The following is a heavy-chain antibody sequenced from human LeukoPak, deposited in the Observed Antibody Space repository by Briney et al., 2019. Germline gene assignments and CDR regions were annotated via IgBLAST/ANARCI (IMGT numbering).Heavy chain of an antibody. CDR3: ARDTAIVVVPAASPGHYFDY. CDR1: GGSISSGDYY. V-gene: IGHV4-30-4*08. CDR2: IYYSGST. J-gene: IGHJ4*02. Sequence: PSETLSLTCTVSGGSISSGDYYWSWIRQPPGKGLEWIGYIYYSGSTYYNPSLKSRVTISVDTSKNQFSLKLSSVTAADTAVYYCARDTAIVVVPAASPGHYFDYWGQGTLVTVSS. D-gene: IGHD2-2*01.